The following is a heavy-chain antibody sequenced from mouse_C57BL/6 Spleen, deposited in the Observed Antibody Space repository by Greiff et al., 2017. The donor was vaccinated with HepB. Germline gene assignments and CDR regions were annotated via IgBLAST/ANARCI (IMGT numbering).Heavy chain of an antibody. CDR1: GYTFTSYW. CDR2: IHPNSGST. Sequence: QVQLQQPGAELVKPGASVKLSCKASGYTFTSYWMHWVKQRPGQGLEWIGMIHPNSGSTNYNEKFKSKATLTVDKSSSTAYMQLSSLTSEDSAVYYCARSTGIYYGYEGYWGQGTTLTVSS. CDR3: ARSTGIYYGYEGY. V-gene: IGHV1-64*01. J-gene: IGHJ2*01. D-gene: IGHD2-2*01.